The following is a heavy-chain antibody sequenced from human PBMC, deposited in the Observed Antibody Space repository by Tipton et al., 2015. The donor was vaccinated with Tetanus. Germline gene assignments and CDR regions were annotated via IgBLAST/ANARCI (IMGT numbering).Heavy chain of an antibody. CDR1: GGSFSGYY. J-gene: IGHJ4*02. CDR3: ASSLWFGELSYYFDY. D-gene: IGHD3-10*01. CDR2: INHRGST. Sequence: TLSLTCAVYGGSFSGYYWSWIRQPPGKGLEWIGEINHRGSTNYNPSLKSRVTISVDTSKNQFSLKLSSVTAADTAVYYCASSLWFGELSYYFDYWGQGTLVTVSS. V-gene: IGHV4-34*01.